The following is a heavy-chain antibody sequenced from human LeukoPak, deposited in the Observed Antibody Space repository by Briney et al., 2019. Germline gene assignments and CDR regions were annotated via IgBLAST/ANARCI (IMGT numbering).Heavy chain of an antibody. J-gene: IGHJ4*02. D-gene: IGHD3-22*01. Sequence: GASVKVSCKASGGTFISYAISWVRQAPGQGLEWMGGIIPIFGTANYAQKFQGRVTITADESTSTAYMELSSLRSEDTAVYYCARGAPDYYDSSGYLDYWGQGTLVTVSS. V-gene: IGHV1-69*13. CDR2: IIPIFGTA. CDR3: ARGAPDYYDSSGYLDY. CDR1: GGTFISYA.